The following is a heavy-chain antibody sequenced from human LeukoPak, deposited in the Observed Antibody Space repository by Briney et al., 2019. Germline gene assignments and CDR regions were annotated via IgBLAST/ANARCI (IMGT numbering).Heavy chain of an antibody. Sequence: GGSLRLSCAASGFTFDDYAMHWVGQAPGKGVEGVSLISRDGGSTYYADSVKGRFTISRDNSKNSLYLQMNSLRAEDTALYYCAKGSSSWYYFDYWGQGTLVTVSS. CDR1: GFTFDDYA. D-gene: IGHD6-13*01. J-gene: IGHJ4*02. CDR2: ISRDGGST. CDR3: AKGSSSWYYFDY. V-gene: IGHV3-43D*04.